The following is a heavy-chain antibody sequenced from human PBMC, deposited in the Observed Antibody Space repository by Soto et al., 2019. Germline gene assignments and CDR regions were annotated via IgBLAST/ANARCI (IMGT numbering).Heavy chain of an antibody. V-gene: IGHV3-11*01. J-gene: IGHJ4*02. CDR2: ISSSGSTI. CDR1: GFTFSDYY. CDR3: AREQQLAPYYFDY. D-gene: IGHD6-13*01. Sequence: GGSLRLSCAASGFTFSDYYMSWIRQAPGKGLEWVSYISSSGSTIYYADSVKGRFTISRDNAKNSLYLQMNSLRAEDTAVYYCAREQQLAPYYFDYWGQGTLVTVSS.